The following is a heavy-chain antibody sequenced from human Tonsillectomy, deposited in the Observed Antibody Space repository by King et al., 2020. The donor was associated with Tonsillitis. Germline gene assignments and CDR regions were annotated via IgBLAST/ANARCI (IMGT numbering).Heavy chain of an antibody. CDR3: ASLGTSHYDFWSGYPPEYYFDY. Sequence: QLQESGPGLVKPSETLSLTCTVSGGSISSYYWSWIRQPPGKGLEWIGIIYYVGTTNYNPPPKSQFTIPVDRSKNQFSLKLSSLTAPDTAVYYCASLGTSHYDFWSGYPPEYYFDYWGQGTLVTVSS. J-gene: IGHJ4*02. V-gene: IGHV4-59*08. CDR2: IYYVGTT. D-gene: IGHD3-3*01. CDR1: GGSISSYY.